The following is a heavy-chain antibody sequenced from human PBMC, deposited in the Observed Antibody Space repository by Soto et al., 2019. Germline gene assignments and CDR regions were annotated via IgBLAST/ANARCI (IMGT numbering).Heavy chain of an antibody. CDR2: IYYRGCT. Sequence: QVQLQESGPGLVKPSQTLSLTCTVSGGSISSGGYYWSWIRQHPGKGGELVGYIYYRGCTHYTPSLNSRVTLSVDTSKYQFSLTLSSVTAADTAVDYCARTLWFGELSVSWFDHWGQGTLVTVSS. CDR1: GGSISSGGYY. D-gene: IGHD3-10*01. V-gene: IGHV4-31*03. J-gene: IGHJ5*02. CDR3: ARTLWFGELSVSWFDH.